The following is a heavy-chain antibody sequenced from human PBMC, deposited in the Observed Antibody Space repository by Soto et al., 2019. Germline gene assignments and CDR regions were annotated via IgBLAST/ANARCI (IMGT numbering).Heavy chain of an antibody. V-gene: IGHV1-69*06. CDR3: ARDLGGCSDGTCRYNWLDS. J-gene: IGHJ5*01. D-gene: IGHD2-15*01. CDR1: GDTFSNYA. Sequence: SVKVSCKASGDTFSNYAISWVRQAPGQGLEWMGGIIPIYGTANYAQKFQDRVTITAGTSTSTADMELSSLRSEDTAVYFCARDLGGCSDGTCRYNWLDSWGQGTLVTVSS. CDR2: IIPIYGTA.